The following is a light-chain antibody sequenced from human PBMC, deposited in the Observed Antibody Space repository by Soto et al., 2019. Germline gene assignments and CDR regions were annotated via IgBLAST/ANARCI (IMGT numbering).Light chain of an antibody. CDR2: DVS. Sequence: QSVLTQPASVSGSPGQSITISCTGTSSDVGGYNYVSWYQQHPARAPKLMIYDVSDRPSGVSNRFSGSKSGNTASLTIPGLQAEDEADYYCSSYTSSSTLMVFGGGTKLTVL. CDR3: SSYTSSSTLMV. CDR1: SSDVGGYNY. J-gene: IGLJ2*01. V-gene: IGLV2-14*01.